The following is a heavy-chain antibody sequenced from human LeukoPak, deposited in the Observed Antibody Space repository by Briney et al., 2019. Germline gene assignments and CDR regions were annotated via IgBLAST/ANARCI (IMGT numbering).Heavy chain of an antibody. CDR3: ARAGWLRTKGYFDY. Sequence: PSETPSLTSAGNGGAFRGFYWGSIRQPPRNRLDLIGEINHSGSTNYNPSLKSRVTISVDTSKNQFSLKLSSVTAADTAVYYCARAGWLRTKGYFDYWGQGTLITVSS. J-gene: IGHJ4*02. V-gene: IGHV4-34*01. CDR1: GGAFRGFY. D-gene: IGHD5-12*01. CDR2: INHSGST.